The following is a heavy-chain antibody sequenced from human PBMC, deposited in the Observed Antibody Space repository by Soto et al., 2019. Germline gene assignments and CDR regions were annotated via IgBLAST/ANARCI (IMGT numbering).Heavy chain of an antibody. CDR1: GFTFSSYA. J-gene: IGHJ4*02. CDR3: AREMVYDYVWGSYGSFDY. CDR2: ISYDGSNK. Sequence: GGSLRLSCAASGFTFSSYAMHWVRQAPGKGLEWVAVISYDGSNKYYADSVKGRFTISRDNSKNTLYLQMNSPRAEDTAVYYCAREMVYDYVWGSYGSFDYWGQGTLVTVSS. D-gene: IGHD3-16*01. V-gene: IGHV3-30*04.